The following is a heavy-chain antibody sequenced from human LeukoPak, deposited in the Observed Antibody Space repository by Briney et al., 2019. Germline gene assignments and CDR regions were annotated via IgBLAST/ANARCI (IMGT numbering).Heavy chain of an antibody. CDR2: LNSAGNA. CDR1: GFTVSSNY. D-gene: IGHD6-13*01. CDR3: ARARGAAGTGPIDY. Sequence: GGSLRLSCAASGFTVSSNYMNWVRQAPGKGLQWVSVLNSAGNAYYADSVKGRFTISRDNSKNMLYLQMNSLRAEDTAVYYCARARGAAGTGPIDYWGRGTLVTVSS. V-gene: IGHV3-66*01. J-gene: IGHJ4*02.